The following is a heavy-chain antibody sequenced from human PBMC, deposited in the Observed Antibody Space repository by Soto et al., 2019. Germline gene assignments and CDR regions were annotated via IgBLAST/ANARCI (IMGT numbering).Heavy chain of an antibody. J-gene: IGHJ4*02. CDR2: IIPIFGTP. D-gene: IGHD3-22*01. Sequence: QVQLVQSGAEVKKPWSSVKVSCKASGGTFSTSLISWVRQAPGQGLEWMGGIIPIFGTPNYAQKFQGRVTITADESTSTVYMELNSLRSEDTAMYYCARGDTDYDEHSYYVDSWGQGTQVTVSS. CDR1: GGTFSTSL. CDR3: ARGDTDYDEHSYYVDS. V-gene: IGHV1-69*01.